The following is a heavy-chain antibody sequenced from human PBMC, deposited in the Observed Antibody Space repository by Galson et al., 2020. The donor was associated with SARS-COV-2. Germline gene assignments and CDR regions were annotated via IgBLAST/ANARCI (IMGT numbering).Heavy chain of an antibody. CDR2: ISAYNGNT. CDR1: GYTFTSYG. D-gene: IGHD3-10*01. V-gene: IGHV1-18*01. Sequence: GASVKVSCKASGYTFTSYGISWVRQAPGQGLEWMGWISAYNGNTNYAQKLQGRVTMTTDTSTSTAYMELRSLRSDDTAVYYCARDRYYGSGPLPYYYGMDVWGQGTTVTVSS. CDR3: ARDRYYGSGPLPYYYGMDV. J-gene: IGHJ6*02.